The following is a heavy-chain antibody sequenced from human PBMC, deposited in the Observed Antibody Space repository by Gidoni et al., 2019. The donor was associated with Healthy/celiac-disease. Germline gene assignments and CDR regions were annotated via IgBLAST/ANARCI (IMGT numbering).Heavy chain of an antibody. V-gene: IGHV4-31*03. CDR2: IYYSGST. CDR3: ASSLEGRYCSGGSCYLVDY. J-gene: IGHJ4*02. CDR1: GGSISSGGSY. D-gene: IGHD2-15*01. Sequence: QVQLQASGPGLVKPSQTLSLTCTVSGGSISSGGSYWSWIRQHPGKGLEWIGYIYYSGSTYYNPSLKSRVTISVDTSKNQFSLKLSSVTAADTAVYYCASSLEGRYCSGGSCYLVDYWGQGTLVTVSS.